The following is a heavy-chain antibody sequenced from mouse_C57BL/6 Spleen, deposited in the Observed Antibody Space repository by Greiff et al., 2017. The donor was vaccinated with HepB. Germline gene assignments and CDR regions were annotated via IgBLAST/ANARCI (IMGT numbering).Heavy chain of an antibody. V-gene: IGHV5-12*01. CDR2: ISNGGGST. J-gene: IGHJ1*03. CDR1: GFTFSDYY. D-gene: IGHD1-1*01. CDR3: ARQNYGSYWYFDV. Sequence: EVQRVESGGGLVQPGGSLKLSCAASGFTFSDYYMYWVRQTPEKRLEWVAYISNGGGSTYYPDTVKGRFTISRDNAKNTLYLQMSRLKSEDTAMYYCARQNYGSYWYFDVWGTGTTVTVSS.